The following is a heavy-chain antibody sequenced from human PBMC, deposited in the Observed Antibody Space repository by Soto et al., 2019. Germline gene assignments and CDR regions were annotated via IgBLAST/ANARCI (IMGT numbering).Heavy chain of an antibody. D-gene: IGHD1-26*01. Sequence: GGSLRLSCAASGFTFGSYAMRWVRQAPGKGLEWVSAISGSGGSTYYADSVKGRFTISRDNSKNTLYLQMNSLRAEDTAVYYCAKVGSYPGDFDYWGQGTLVTVSS. J-gene: IGHJ4*02. CDR2: ISGSGGST. CDR3: AKVGSYPGDFDY. CDR1: GFTFGSYA. V-gene: IGHV3-23*01.